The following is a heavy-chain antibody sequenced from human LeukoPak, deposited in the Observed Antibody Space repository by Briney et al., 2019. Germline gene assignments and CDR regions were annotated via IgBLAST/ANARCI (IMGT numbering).Heavy chain of an antibody. Sequence: GGSLRLSCAASGFTFSSYGMHWVRQAPGKGLEWVAVISYDGSNKYYADSVKGRFTISRDNSKNTLYLQMNSLRAEVTAVYYCAKDRGMGRGYSYGYGDYYYYGMDVWGKGTTVTVSS. J-gene: IGHJ6*04. CDR1: GFTFSSYG. CDR3: AKDRGMGRGYSYGYGDYYYYGMDV. CDR2: ISYDGSNK. D-gene: IGHD5-18*01. V-gene: IGHV3-30*18.